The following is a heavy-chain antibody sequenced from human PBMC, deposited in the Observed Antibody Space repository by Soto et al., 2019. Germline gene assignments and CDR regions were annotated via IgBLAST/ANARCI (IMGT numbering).Heavy chain of an antibody. CDR1: GFTFSSYG. CDR2: ISYDGSNK. D-gene: IGHD2-8*01. Sequence: GGSLRLSCAASGFTFSSYGMHWVRQAPGKGLEWVAVISYDGSNKYYADSVKGRFTISRDNSKNTLYLQMNSLRAEDTAVYYCAKAGHCTNGVCYPYYYYYYMDVWGKGTTVTVSS. J-gene: IGHJ6*03. CDR3: AKAGHCTNGVCYPYYYYYYMDV. V-gene: IGHV3-30*18.